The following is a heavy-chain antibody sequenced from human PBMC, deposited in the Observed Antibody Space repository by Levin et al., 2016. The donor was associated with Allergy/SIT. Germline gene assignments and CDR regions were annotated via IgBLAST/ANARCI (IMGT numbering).Heavy chain of an antibody. CDR1: GGSISSYY. V-gene: IGHV4-59*01. CDR2: IYYSGST. CDR3: ARDHRLHYDILMGVWFDP. D-gene: IGHD3-9*01. Sequence: SETLSLTCTVSGGSISSYYWSWIRQPPGKGLEWIGYIYYSGSTNYNPSLKSRVTISVDTSKNQFSLKLSSVTAADTAVYYCARDHRLHYDILMGVWFDPWGQGTLVTVSS. J-gene: IGHJ5*02.